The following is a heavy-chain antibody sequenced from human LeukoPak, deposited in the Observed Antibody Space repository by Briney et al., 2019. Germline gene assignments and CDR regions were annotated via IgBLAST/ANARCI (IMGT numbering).Heavy chain of an antibody. CDR3: ARGAHYYYYGMDV. Sequence: GGSLRLSCAASGFTFSRHWMDWVRQAPGKGLEWVSVIYSGGSTYYADSVKGRFTISRHNSKNTLYLQMNSLRAEDTAVYYCARGAHYYYYGMDVWGQGTTVTVSS. CDR2: IYSGGST. V-gene: IGHV3-53*04. CDR1: GFTFSRHW. D-gene: IGHD1-26*01. J-gene: IGHJ6*02.